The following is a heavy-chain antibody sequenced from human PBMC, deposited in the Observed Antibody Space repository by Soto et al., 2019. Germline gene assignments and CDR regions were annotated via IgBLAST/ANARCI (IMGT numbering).Heavy chain of an antibody. CDR2: IYYSGST. Sequence: QVQLQESGPGQVKPSQTLSLTCTVSGGSISSGGYCWGWIRQPPGKGLEWIGSIYYSGSTYYNPSLKSRVTISVDTSKNQFSLKLSSVTAADTAVYYCARRYGIVVVPAAIWFDPWGQGTLVTVSS. J-gene: IGHJ5*02. D-gene: IGHD2-2*01. V-gene: IGHV4-39*01. CDR1: GGSISSGGYC. CDR3: ARRYGIVVVPAAIWFDP.